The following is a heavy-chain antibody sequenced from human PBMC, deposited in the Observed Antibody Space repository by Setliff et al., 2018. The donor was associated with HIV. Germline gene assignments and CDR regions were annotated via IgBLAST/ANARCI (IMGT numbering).Heavy chain of an antibody. CDR3: ARAQSSCWQRVDNCFDP. CDR1: GGFISSYY. V-gene: IGHV4-59*01. J-gene: IGHJ5*02. CDR2: IYYSGST. Sequence: PSETLSLTCTVSGGFISSYYWSWIRQPPGKRLEWIGYIYYSGSTNYNPSLKSRVTISVDTSKNQFSLKLSSVTAADTAVYYCARAQSSCWQRVDNCFDPRGQGTLVTVSS. D-gene: IGHD6-13*01.